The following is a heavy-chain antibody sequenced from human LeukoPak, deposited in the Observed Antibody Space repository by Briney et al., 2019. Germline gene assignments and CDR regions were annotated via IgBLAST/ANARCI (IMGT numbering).Heavy chain of an antibody. J-gene: IGHJ4*02. Sequence: GGSLRLSCTASGFTFSSYTMNWVRQAPGKGLEWVSSISSGSGYIYYADSVKGRFTISRDNAKSSLYLQINSLRAEDTAVYYCAQASIEGYRRGFDYCGQGTLVTDSS. CDR3: AQASIEGYRRGFDY. V-gene: IGHV3-21*01. D-gene: IGHD5-24*01. CDR1: GFTFSSYT. CDR2: ISSGSGYI.